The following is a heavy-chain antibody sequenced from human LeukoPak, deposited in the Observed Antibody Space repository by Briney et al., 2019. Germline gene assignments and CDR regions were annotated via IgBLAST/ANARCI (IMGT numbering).Heavy chain of an antibody. D-gene: IGHD6-13*01. J-gene: IGHJ1*01. CDR1: GYTSTSYA. V-gene: IGHV7-4-1*02. Sequence: ASVKVSCKASGYTSTSYAMNWVRQAPGQGLEWMGWINTNTGNPTYAQGFTGRFVFSLDTSVSTAYLQISSLKAEDTAVYYCASSDIAAAGTYRKYFQHWGQGTLVTVSS. CDR2: INTNTGNP. CDR3: ASSDIAAAGTYRKYFQH.